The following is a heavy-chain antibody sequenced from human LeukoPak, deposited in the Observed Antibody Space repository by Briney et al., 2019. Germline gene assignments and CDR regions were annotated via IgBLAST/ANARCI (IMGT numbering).Heavy chain of an antibody. Sequence: ASVKASCKASGYTFTDYYMHWVQQAPGQGLEWMGWINPNSGGTNYAQKFQGRVTMTRDTSISTAYMELSRLRSDDTAVYYCAMSIAAPYYYYMDVWGKGTTVTVSS. V-gene: IGHV1-2*02. CDR3: AMSIAAPYYYYMDV. CDR2: INPNSGGT. CDR1: GYTFTDYY. D-gene: IGHD6-6*01. J-gene: IGHJ6*03.